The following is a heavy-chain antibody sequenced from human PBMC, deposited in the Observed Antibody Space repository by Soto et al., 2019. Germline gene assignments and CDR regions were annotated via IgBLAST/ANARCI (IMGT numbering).Heavy chain of an antibody. Sequence: SVKVSCKASGFTFTSSAMQWVRQARGQRLEWIGWIVVGSGNTNYAQKFQERVTITRDMSTSTAYMELSSLRSEDTAVYYCAARNDEEDYYYYGMDVWGQGTTVTVSS. CDR3: AARNDEEDYYYYGMDV. J-gene: IGHJ6*02. CDR1: GFTFTSSA. V-gene: IGHV1-58*02. CDR2: IVVGSGNT. D-gene: IGHD1-1*01.